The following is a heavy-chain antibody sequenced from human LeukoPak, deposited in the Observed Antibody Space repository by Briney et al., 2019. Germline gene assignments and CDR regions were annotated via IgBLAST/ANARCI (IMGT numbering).Heavy chain of an antibody. J-gene: IGHJ4*02. CDR2: MNPNSGNT. D-gene: IGHD3-22*01. Sequence: EASVEVSCKASGYTFTSYDINWVRQATGQGLEWMGWMNPNSGNTGYAQKFQGRVTMTRNTSISTAYMELSSLRSEDTAVYYCARGGYYYDSSGYYLDYWGQGTLVTVSS. CDR3: ARGGYYYDSSGYYLDY. V-gene: IGHV1-8*01. CDR1: GYTFTSYD.